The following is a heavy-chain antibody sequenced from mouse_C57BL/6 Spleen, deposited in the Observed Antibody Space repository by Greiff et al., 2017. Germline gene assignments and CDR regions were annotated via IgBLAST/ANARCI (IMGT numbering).Heavy chain of an antibody. J-gene: IGHJ3*01. D-gene: IGHD2-4*01. CDR3: ASSGDYDGTWFAY. CDR2: IWGVGST. Sequence: VMLVESGPGLVAPSQSLSITCTVSGFSLTSYGVDWVRQSPGKGLEWLGVIWGVGSTNYNSALKSRLSISKDNSKSQVFLKMNSLQTDDTAMYYCASSGDYDGTWFAYWGQGTLVTVSA. V-gene: IGHV2-6*01. CDR1: GFSLTSYG.